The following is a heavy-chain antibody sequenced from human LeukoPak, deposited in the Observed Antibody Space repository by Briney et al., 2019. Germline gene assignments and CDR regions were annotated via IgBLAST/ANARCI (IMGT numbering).Heavy chain of an antibody. CDR3: ARIDTYYYDSSGYYFAFDI. V-gene: IGHV3-20*04. D-gene: IGHD3-22*01. J-gene: IGHJ3*02. CDR2: INWNGGST. CDR1: GFTFDNYG. Sequence: PGGSLRLSCAASGFTFDNYGMSWVRQAPGKGLEWVSGINWNGGSTGYADSVKGRFTISRDNAKNSLYLQMNSLRAEDTALYYCARIDTYYYDSSGYYFAFDIWGQGTIVTVSS.